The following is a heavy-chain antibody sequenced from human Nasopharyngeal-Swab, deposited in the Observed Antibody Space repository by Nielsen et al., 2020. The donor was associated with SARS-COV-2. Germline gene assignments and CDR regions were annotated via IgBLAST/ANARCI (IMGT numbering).Heavy chain of an antibody. Sequence: SLKISCAASRFTFDDYPMHWVRQAPGKGLEWVSGINWNSGISAYADSVKGRFTISRDNAKNSLYLQMNSLRVEDTALYYCAKDTRSPSMVRGPFDYWGQGTMVTVSS. D-gene: IGHD3-10*01. CDR1: RFTFDDYP. V-gene: IGHV3-9*01. CDR3: AKDTRSPSMVRGPFDY. J-gene: IGHJ4*02. CDR2: INWNSGIS.